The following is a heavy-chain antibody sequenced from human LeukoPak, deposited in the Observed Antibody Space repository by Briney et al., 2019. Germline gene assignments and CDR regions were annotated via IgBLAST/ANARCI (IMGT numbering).Heavy chain of an antibody. Sequence: GGSLRLSCAASGFTFTSYAMSWVRQAPGKGLEWVSAISGSGTNSYYADSVKGRFTISRDNSKNTLYLQMNSLRAEDTAVYYCAKGSYYDSSGYYYFDYWGQGTLVTVSS. CDR1: GFTFTSYA. CDR3: AKGSYYDSSGYYYFDY. CDR2: ISGSGTNS. V-gene: IGHV3-23*01. J-gene: IGHJ4*02. D-gene: IGHD3-22*01.